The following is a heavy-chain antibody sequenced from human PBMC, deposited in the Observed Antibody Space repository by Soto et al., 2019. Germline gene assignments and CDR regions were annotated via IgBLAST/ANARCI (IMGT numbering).Heavy chain of an antibody. CDR2: IKQDGSEK. Sequence: GGSLRLSCAASGFTFSSYLMSWGRQAPGKGLEWVANIKQDGSEKYYVDSVNGRFTISRDNAKNSLYLQMNSLRAEDTAVYYCARGGYSYGHGDYWGQGTLVTVSS. D-gene: IGHD5-18*01. CDR1: GFTFSSYL. J-gene: IGHJ4*02. CDR3: ARGGYSYGHGDY. V-gene: IGHV3-7*01.